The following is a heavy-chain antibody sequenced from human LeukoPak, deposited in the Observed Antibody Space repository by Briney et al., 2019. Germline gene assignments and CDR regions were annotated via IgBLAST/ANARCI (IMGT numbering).Heavy chain of an antibody. V-gene: IGHV4-4*07. CDR2: IYASGST. Sequence: SETLSLTCTVSGGSIINYYWSWIRQPAGKGLEWIGRIYASGSTSYNASLTSRVTISVDKTKKQFSLKLTSVTAADTAVYYCARGEGAIAVAGYFDYWGQGTLVTVSS. D-gene: IGHD6-19*01. CDR3: ARGEGAIAVAGYFDY. J-gene: IGHJ4*02. CDR1: GGSIINYY.